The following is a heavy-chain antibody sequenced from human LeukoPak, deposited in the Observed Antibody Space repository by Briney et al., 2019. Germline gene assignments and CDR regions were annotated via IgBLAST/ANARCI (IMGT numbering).Heavy chain of an antibody. CDR2: INWNSGST. V-gene: IGHV3-20*04. CDR3: ARARRQYYYDSSGYLGYYFDY. D-gene: IGHD3-22*01. Sequence: GGSLRLSCAASGFTFDDYGMSWVRQAPGKGLEWVSGINWNSGSTGYADSVKGRFTISRDNAKNSLYLQMNSLRAEDTALYYCARARRQYYYDSSGYLGYYFDYWGQGTLVTVSS. CDR1: GFTFDDYG. J-gene: IGHJ4*02.